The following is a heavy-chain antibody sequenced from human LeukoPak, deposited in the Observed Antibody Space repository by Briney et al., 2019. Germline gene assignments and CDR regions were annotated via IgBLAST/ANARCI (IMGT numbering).Heavy chain of an antibody. Sequence: SVKVSCKASGGTFSSYAISWVRQAPGQGLEWMGRIIPILGIADYAQKFQGRVTITADKSTSTAYMELSSLRSEDTAVYYCARDDCSGGSCYSFGVFDYWGQGTLVTVSS. CDR2: IIPILGIA. J-gene: IGHJ4*02. V-gene: IGHV1-69*04. CDR1: GGTFSSYA. CDR3: ARDDCSGGSCYSFGVFDY. D-gene: IGHD2-15*01.